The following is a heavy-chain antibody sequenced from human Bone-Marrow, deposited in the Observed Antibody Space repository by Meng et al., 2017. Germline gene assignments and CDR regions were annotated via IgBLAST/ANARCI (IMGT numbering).Heavy chain of an antibody. CDR1: GGTFSTYA. D-gene: IGHD6-19*01. Sequence: QVPLVQSGAEVKKPGSSVKGSCKASGGTFSTYAISWVRQAPGQGLEWMGGIIPIFATSNYAQKFQGRVTITADESTSTAHMELSSLRSEDTAVYYCARPLRSGSSGWYGRWGYWGQGTLVTVSS. J-gene: IGHJ4*02. CDR2: IIPIFATS. CDR3: ARPLRSGSSGWYGRWGY. V-gene: IGHV1-69*01.